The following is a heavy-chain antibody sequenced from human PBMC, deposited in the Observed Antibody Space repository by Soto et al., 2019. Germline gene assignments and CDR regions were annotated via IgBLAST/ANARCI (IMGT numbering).Heavy chain of an antibody. CDR2: VYRTGST. CDR3: ARARATIAAAAIFDC. D-gene: IGHD6-13*01. V-gene: IGHV4-4*02. J-gene: IGHJ4*02. Sequence: LETLSHTCAFSGGSISTSNWLSWVRQPPGKGLEWIGEVYRTGSTNYNPSLESRLTISVDKSKNQFSLKLTSVTAADTAVYYCARARATIAAAAIFDCWGQGTLVTVSS. CDR1: GGSISTSNW.